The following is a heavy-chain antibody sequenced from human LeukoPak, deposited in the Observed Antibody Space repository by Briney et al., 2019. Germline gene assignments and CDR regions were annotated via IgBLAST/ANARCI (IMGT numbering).Heavy chain of an antibody. CDR1: GGTFSSYA. CDR2: IIPIFGTA. J-gene: IGHJ5*02. CDR3: GKSAPSGFDP. V-gene: IGHV1-69*13. Sequence: SVKVSCTASGGTFSSYAISWVRQAPGQGLEWMGGIIPIFGTANYAQKFQGRVTITADESTSTAYMELSSLRSEDTAVYYCGKSAPSGFDPWGQGTLVTVSS.